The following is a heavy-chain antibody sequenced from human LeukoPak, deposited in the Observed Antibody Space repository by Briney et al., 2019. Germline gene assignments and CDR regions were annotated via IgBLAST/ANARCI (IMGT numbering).Heavy chain of an antibody. CDR3: AKGQRITMIVVDPFDY. CDR2: INPSGGST. D-gene: IGHD3-22*01. V-gene: IGHV1-46*01. CDR1: GYTFTSYY. Sequence: GASVTVSCTASGYTFTSYYMHWVRQAPGQGLEWMGIINPSGGSTSYAQKLQGRVTMTRDTSTSTVYTELSSLRSEDTAVYYCAKGQRITMIVVDPFDYWGQGTLVTVSS. J-gene: IGHJ4*02.